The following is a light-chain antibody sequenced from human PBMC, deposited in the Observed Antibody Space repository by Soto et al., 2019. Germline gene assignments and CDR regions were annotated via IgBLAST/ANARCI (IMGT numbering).Light chain of an antibody. Sequence: QSVLTQPPSVSGSPGQSVAISCTGTSSDVGSYNRVSWYQQSPGTAPKLMIYDVSNRPSGVPDRFSGSKSGNTASLTISGLHAEDESDYYCSSYTTSSTYVFGTGTKVTVL. CDR1: SSDVGSYNR. CDR2: DVS. J-gene: IGLJ1*01. V-gene: IGLV2-18*02. CDR3: SSYTTSSTYV.